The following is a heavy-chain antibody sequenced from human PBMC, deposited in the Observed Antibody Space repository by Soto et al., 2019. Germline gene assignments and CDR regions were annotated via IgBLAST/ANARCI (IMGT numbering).Heavy chain of an antibody. J-gene: IGHJ4*02. V-gene: IGHV3-7*03. CDR3: ARSGPGIAAAGPDY. Sequence: GGSLRLSCAASGFTFSSYWMSWVRQAPGKGLEWVANIKQDGSEKYYVDSVKGRFTISRDNAKNSLYLQMNSLRAEDTAVYYCARSGPGIAAAGPDYWGQGTLVTVSS. CDR1: GFTFSSYW. CDR2: IKQDGSEK. D-gene: IGHD6-13*01.